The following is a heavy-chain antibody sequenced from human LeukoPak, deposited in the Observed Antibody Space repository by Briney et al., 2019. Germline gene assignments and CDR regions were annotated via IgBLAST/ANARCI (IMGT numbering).Heavy chain of an antibody. CDR1: GFTFSSYA. CDR2: VSSSGGTT. Sequence: GGSLRLSCAAPGFTFSSYAMTWVRQAPGEGLEWVSAVSSSGGTTYYADSVKGRFTISRDNSKNTLYLQMNSLRAEDTAVYYCAKDGVATITFDYWGQGTLVTVSS. CDR3: AKDGVATITFDY. V-gene: IGHV3-23*01. D-gene: IGHD5-12*01. J-gene: IGHJ4*02.